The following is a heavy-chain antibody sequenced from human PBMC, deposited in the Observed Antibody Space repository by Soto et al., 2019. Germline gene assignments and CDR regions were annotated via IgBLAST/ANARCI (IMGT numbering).Heavy chain of an antibody. CDR1: GYTFTSYD. CDR2: MNPNSGNT. J-gene: IGHJ4*02. D-gene: IGHD6-13*01. V-gene: IGHV1-8*01. CDR3: ERLGSYRSNWYNY. Sequence: QVQLVQSGAEVKKPGASVKVSCKASGYTFTSYDINWVRQATGQGLEWMGWMNPNSGNTGYAQKFQGRVTLTRNTSISTAYMEPSSLRSEDKAGYYCERLGSYRSNWYNYWGQGTLVNVSS.